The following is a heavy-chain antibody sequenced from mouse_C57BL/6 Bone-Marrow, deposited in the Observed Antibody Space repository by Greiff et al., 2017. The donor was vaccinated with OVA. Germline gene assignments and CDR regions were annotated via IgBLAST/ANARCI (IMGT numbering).Heavy chain of an antibody. V-gene: IGHV14-4*01. CDR1: GFNIKDDY. Sequence: EVQLQQSGAELVRPGASVKLSCTASGFNIKDDYMHWVKQRPEQGLEWIGWIDPENGDTEYASKFQGKATITADTSSNTAYLQLSSLTSEETAVYYCTTGITVVADFDSWGQGTTLTVSS. D-gene: IGHD1-1*01. CDR3: TTGITVVADFDS. CDR2: IDPENGDT. J-gene: IGHJ2*01.